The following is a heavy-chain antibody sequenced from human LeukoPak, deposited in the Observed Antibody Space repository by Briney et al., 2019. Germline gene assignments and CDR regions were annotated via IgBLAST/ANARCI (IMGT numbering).Heavy chain of an antibody. V-gene: IGHV4-39*01. Sequence: PSETLSLTCTVSGGSISSSSYYWCWIRQPPGKGLEWIGSIYYSGSTYYNPSLKSRVTISVDTSKNQFSLKLSSVTAADTAVYYCARQIRLFQPPWFDPWGQGTLVTVSS. J-gene: IGHJ5*02. CDR1: GGSISSSSYY. D-gene: IGHD2-2*01. CDR2: IYYSGST. CDR3: ARQIRLFQPPWFDP.